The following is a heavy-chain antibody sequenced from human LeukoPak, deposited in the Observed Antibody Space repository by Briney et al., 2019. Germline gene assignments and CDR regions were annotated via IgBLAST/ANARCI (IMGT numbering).Heavy chain of an antibody. Sequence: GGSLRLSCAASGFTFSDYYMSWIRQAPGKVLEWVTSISSRSTYIYHADSVKGRFTISRDNAKNSLFLQMNSLRAEDTAVYFCAKSTRAVMAMMDVWGKGTTVTVSS. CDR2: ISSRSTYI. CDR3: AKSTRAVMAMMDV. V-gene: IGHV3-11*06. CDR1: GFTFSDYY. J-gene: IGHJ6*04. D-gene: IGHD3-16*01.